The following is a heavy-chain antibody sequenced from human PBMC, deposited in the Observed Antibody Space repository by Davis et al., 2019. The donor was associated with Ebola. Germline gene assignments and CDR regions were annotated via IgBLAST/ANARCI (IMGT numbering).Heavy chain of an antibody. CDR1: GYTFTSYG. V-gene: IGHV1-18*01. Sequence: SVKVSCKASGYTFTSYGIIWVRQAPGQGLEWMGWISAYNGNTNYAQKLQGRVTMTTDTSTSTAYMELRSLRSDDTAVYYCARTKTRIRFLEWLLDWFDPWGQGTLVTVSS. D-gene: IGHD3-3*01. J-gene: IGHJ5*02. CDR2: ISAYNGNT. CDR3: ARTKTRIRFLEWLLDWFDP.